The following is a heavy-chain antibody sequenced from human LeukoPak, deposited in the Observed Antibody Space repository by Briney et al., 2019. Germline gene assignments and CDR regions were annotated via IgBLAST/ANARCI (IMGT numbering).Heavy chain of an antibody. J-gene: IGHJ6*03. CDR2: ISSSSSYI. CDR3: ARARIAVPYYYYYYMDV. CDR1: GFTFSSYS. V-gene: IGHV3-21*01. D-gene: IGHD6-19*01. Sequence: GGSLRLSCAASGFTFSSYSMNWVRQAPGKGLEWVSSISSSSSYIYYADSVKGRFTISRDNAKNSLYLQMNSLRAEDTAVYYCARARIAVPYYYYYYMDVWGKGTTVTVSS.